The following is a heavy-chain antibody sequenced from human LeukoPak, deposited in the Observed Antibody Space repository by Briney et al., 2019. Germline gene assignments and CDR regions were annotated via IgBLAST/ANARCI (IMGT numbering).Heavy chain of an antibody. CDR3: AREAPRGTSSNPYYFDS. V-gene: IGHV3-48*01. CDR2: ISFSSSTI. D-gene: IGHD6-6*01. Sequence: GGSLRLSCVASGFLFRTYGMNWVRQAPGKGLEWVSYISFSSSTIYYADSVKGRFTISRDNGKNLLYLQMNSLRAEDTAVYYCAREAPRGTSSNPYYFDSWGQGTLVTVSS. CDR1: GFLFRTYG. J-gene: IGHJ4*02.